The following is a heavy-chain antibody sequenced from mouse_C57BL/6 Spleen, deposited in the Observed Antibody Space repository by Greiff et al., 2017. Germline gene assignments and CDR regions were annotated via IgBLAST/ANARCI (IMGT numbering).Heavy chain of an antibody. D-gene: IGHD1-1*01. CDR2: INPSSGYT. Sequence: QVQLKESGAELARPGASVKMSCKASGYTFTSYTMHWVKQRPGQGLEWIGYINPSSGYTKYNQKFKDKATLTADKSSSTAYMQLSSLTSEDSAVYYCASYYGSSYWFAYWGQGALVTVSA. J-gene: IGHJ3*01. CDR1: GYTFTSYT. V-gene: IGHV1-4*01. CDR3: ASYYGSSYWFAY.